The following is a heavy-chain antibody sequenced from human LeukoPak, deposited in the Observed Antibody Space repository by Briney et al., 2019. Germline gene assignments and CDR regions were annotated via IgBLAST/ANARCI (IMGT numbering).Heavy chain of an antibody. CDR2: ISNGRT. CDR3: ARDKAHSYGRYFDP. D-gene: IGHD5-18*01. Sequence: TLSLTCSVSGGSISTYYWNWIRQTPGKGLEWIGHISNGRTDYNPSLKSRVTISVDTSKNQFSLKLTSVTAADTAVYYCARDKAHSYGRYFDPWGQGALVIASS. J-gene: IGHJ5*02. V-gene: IGHV4-59*01. CDR1: GGSISTYY.